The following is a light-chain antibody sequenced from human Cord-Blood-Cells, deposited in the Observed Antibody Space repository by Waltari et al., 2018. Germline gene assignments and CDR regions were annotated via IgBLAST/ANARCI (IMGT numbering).Light chain of an antibody. V-gene: IGLV1-40*01. CDR1: SSNIGAGYD. CDR3: PSYDRSLSGSV. J-gene: IGLJ2*01. Sequence: QSVLTQPPSVSGAPGQRVTISCTGSSSNIGAGYDVHWYQQLPGTAPKLLIYGNNKRPSWVPDRFSGSKSGTSASLAITGLQAEDEADYYCPSYDRSLSGSVFGGGTKLTVL. CDR2: GNN.